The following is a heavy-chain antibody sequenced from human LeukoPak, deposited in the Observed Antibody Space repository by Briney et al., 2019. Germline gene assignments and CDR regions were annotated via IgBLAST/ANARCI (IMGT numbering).Heavy chain of an antibody. CDR1: GGSFSGYY. Sequence: PSETLSLTCAVYGGSFSGYYWSWIRQPPGKGLEWIAEINHSGSTNYNPSLKSRVTISVDTSKNQFSLKLSSVTAADTAVYYCARGRDVLLWFGATYYYYGMDVWGQGTTVTVSS. D-gene: IGHD3-10*01. CDR2: INHSGST. V-gene: IGHV4-34*01. J-gene: IGHJ6*02. CDR3: ARGRDVLLWFGATYYYYGMDV.